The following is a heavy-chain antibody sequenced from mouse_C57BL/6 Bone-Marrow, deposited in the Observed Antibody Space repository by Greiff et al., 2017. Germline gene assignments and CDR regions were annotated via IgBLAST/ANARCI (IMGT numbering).Heavy chain of an antibody. D-gene: IGHD2-3*01. CDR1: GFNIKDDY. Sequence: EVQLQQSGAELVRPGASVTLSCTASGFNIKDDYIHWVKQRPEQGLEWIGWIDPEIGDTEYASKFPGKANITSDTSSKTAYLQLSSLTSEDTAVYYCSSFDGNYFYCWGQGTPLTVAS. CDR3: SSFDGNYFYC. V-gene: IGHV14-4*01. CDR2: IDPEIGDT. J-gene: IGHJ2*01.